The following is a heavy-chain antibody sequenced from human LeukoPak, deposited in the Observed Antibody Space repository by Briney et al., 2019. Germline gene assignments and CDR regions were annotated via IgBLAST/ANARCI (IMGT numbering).Heavy chain of an antibody. D-gene: IGHD6-19*01. V-gene: IGHV4-59*01. Sequence: PSETLSLTCTVSVGSISSYYWSWIRQPPGKGLEWIGYIYYSGSTNYNPSLKSRVTISVDTSKNQFSLKLSSVTAADTAVYYCARGPIAVAGKGAAFDIWGQGTMVTVSS. CDR2: IYYSGST. CDR3: ARGPIAVAGKGAAFDI. J-gene: IGHJ3*02. CDR1: VGSISSYY.